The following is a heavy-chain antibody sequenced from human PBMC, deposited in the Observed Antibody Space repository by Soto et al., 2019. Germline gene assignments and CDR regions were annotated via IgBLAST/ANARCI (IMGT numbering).Heavy chain of an antibody. Sequence: KASETLSLTCTVSGGSISSSSYYWGWIRQPPXKGLEWIGSIYYSGSTYYNPSLKSRVTISVDTSKNQFSLKLSSVTAADTAVYYCARHGPLDSCSSWYGWGKRSRDYYYGMDVWGQGTTVTVSS. D-gene: IGHD6-13*01. CDR1: GGSISSSSYY. J-gene: IGHJ6*02. CDR2: IYYSGST. V-gene: IGHV4-39*01. CDR3: ARHGPLDSCSSWYGWGKRSRDYYYGMDV.